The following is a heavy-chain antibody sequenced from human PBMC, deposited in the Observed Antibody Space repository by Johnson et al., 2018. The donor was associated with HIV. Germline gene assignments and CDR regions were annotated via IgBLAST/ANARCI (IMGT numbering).Heavy chain of an antibody. CDR2: ISWNSGSI. CDR3: AKANRAMTKGGFGAFDI. CDR1: GFTFDDFG. Sequence: VQLVESGGGLVQPGGSLRLSCAASGFTFDDFGMHWVRQAPGKGLEWVSGISWNSGSIGYADSVKGRFTISRDNAKNSLYLQMNSLRAEDTALYYCAKANRAMTKGGFGAFDIWGQGTMVTVSS. D-gene: IGHD3-16*01. J-gene: IGHJ3*02. V-gene: IGHV3-9*01.